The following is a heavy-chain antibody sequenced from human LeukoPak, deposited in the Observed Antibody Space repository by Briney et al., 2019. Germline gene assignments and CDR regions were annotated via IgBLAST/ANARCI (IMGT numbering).Heavy chain of an antibody. CDR3: AKGSRDFWSGYYPPGDYYYYYMDV. CDR2: IRGSGGST. V-gene: IGHV3-23*01. Sequence: GGSLRLSCAASGFTFSSYAMSWVRQAPGKGLEWVSAIRGSGGSTYYADSVKGRFTISRDNSKNTLYLQMNSLRAEDTAVYYCAKGSRDFWSGYYPPGDYYYYYMDVWGKGTTVTVSS. J-gene: IGHJ6*03. D-gene: IGHD3-3*01. CDR1: GFTFSSYA.